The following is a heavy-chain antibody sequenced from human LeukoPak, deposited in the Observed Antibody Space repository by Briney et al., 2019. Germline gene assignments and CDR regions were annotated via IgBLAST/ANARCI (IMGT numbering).Heavy chain of an antibody. CDR1: GGTFSSYA. CDR2: IIPIFGTA. J-gene: IGHJ6*03. CDR3: RVFGGTKNYYYYMDV. D-gene: IGHD3-3*01. V-gene: IGHV1-69*05. Sequence: SVKVSCKASGGTFSSYAISWVRQAPGQGLEWMGGIIPIFGTANYAQKFQGRVTITTDESTSTAYMELSSLRSEDTAVYYCRVFGGTKNYYYYMDVWGKGTTVTASS.